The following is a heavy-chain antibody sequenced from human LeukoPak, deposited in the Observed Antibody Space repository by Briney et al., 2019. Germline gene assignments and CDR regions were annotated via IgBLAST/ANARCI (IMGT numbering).Heavy chain of an antibody. CDR3: ARRLIAAAGTRWFDP. D-gene: IGHD6-13*01. CDR1: GYTFTGYY. J-gene: IGHJ5*02. Sequence: ASVKVSCKASGYTFTGYYMHWVRQAPGQGLEWMGWINPNSGGTNYAQKFQGRVTMTRDTSISTAYMELRRLRSDDTAVYYCARRLIAAAGTRWFDPWGQGTLVTVSS. V-gene: IGHV1-2*02. CDR2: INPNSGGT.